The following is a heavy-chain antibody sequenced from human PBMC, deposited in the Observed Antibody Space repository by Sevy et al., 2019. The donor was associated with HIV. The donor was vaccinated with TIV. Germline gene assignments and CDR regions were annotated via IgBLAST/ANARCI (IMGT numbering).Heavy chain of an antibody. CDR2: IYYNGHI. D-gene: IGHD1-26*01. Sequence: LSLTCTVSGGSITSLYWNWIRQPPGKGLEWIANIYYNGHINYNPSLKSRVTLSLDPSKNQFSLRLSSVTAADTAMYYCAGENAWGRCYSWGQGTLVTVSS. V-gene: IGHV4-59*08. CDR1: GGSITSLY. J-gene: IGHJ4*02. CDR3: AGENAWGRCYS.